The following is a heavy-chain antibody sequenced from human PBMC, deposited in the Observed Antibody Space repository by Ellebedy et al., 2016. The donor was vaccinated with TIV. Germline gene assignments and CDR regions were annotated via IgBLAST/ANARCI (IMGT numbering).Heavy chain of an antibody. CDR2: IGGGAGRT. CDR3: APDSSGDFPNWFDP. CDR1: GFTFSDYY. Sequence: GESLKISCAASGFTFSDYYMSWVRQAPGKGLECVSAIGGGAGRTYYADSVKGRFTISRDNSKNTLYLQMNSLRAEDTAVYYCAPDSSGDFPNWFDPWGQGTLVTVSS. D-gene: IGHD6-19*01. V-gene: IGHV3-23*01. J-gene: IGHJ5*02.